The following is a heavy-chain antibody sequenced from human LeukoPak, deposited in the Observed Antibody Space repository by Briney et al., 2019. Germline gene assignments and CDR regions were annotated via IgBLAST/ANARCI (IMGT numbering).Heavy chain of an antibody. CDR3: ARDGVVPAATRESYFDY. J-gene: IGHJ4*02. CDR1: GYTFTSYY. Sequence: GASVKVSCKASGYTFTSYYMHWVRQAPGQGLEWMGIINPSGGSTSYAQKFQGRVTMTRDTSTSTVYMELSSLRSEDTAVYYCARDGVVPAATRESYFDYWGQGTLVTVSS. D-gene: IGHD2-2*01. CDR2: INPSGGST. V-gene: IGHV1-46*01.